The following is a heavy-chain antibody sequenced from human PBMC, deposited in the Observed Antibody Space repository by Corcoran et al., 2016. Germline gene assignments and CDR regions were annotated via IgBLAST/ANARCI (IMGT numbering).Heavy chain of an antibody. CDR1: GFTFSSYS. CDR3: ALRVGWFDS. D-gene: IGHD1-26*01. Sequence: EVQLVESGGSLVKPGGSLRLSCAASGFTFSSYSMNWVRQAPGKGLEWVSSISSSSSYIYYADSVKGRFTISRDNAKNSLYLQINSLRAEDTAVYYCALRVGWFDSWGQGTLVTVSS. CDR2: ISSSSSYI. V-gene: IGHV3-21*01. J-gene: IGHJ5*01.